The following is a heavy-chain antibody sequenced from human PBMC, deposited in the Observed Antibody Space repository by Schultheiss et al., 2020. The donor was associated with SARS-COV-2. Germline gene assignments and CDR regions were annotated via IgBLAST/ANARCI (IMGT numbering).Heavy chain of an antibody. CDR1: GGSFSGYY. CDR3: ARVVVRGVIISH. J-gene: IGHJ4*02. Sequence: GSLRLSCAVYGGSFSGYYWSWIRQPPGKGLEWIGSIYHSGSTYYNPSLKSRVTISVDTSKNQFSLKLSSVTAADTAVYYCARVVVRGVIISHWGQGTLVTVSS. D-gene: IGHD3-10*01. CDR2: IYHSGST. V-gene: IGHV4-34*01.